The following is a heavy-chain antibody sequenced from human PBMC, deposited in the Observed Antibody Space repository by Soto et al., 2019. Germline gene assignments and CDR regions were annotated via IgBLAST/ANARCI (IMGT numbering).Heavy chain of an antibody. CDR1: GFTVSSYG. V-gene: IGHV3-30*03. CDR3: TGEAASCR. J-gene: IGHJ4*02. D-gene: IGHD6-6*01. CDR2: ISRDGRTT. Sequence: QVQLEESGGGVVKPGRSLRLSWAASGFTVSSYGMHWVRQAPGKGLEWVAVISRDGRTTFYADSVKGRFTSSKDNSRNTLFLEMNGLRDDDMAVYCCTGEAASCRWGQGTLVTVSS.